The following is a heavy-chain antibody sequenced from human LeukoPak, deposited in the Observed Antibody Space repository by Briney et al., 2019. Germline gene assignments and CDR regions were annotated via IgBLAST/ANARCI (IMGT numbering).Heavy chain of an antibody. V-gene: IGHV4-39*07. J-gene: IGHJ5*02. Sequence: PSETLSLTCTVSGGSISSSSYYWGWIRQSPGKGLEWIGSIYYSGSTYYNPSLKSRVTISVDTSKNQFSLKLSSVTAADTAVYYCARGGYYDFWSGPFNLLDWFDPWGQGTLVTVSS. CDR2: IYYSGST. D-gene: IGHD3-3*01. CDR3: ARGGYYDFWSGPFNLLDWFDP. CDR1: GGSISSSSYY.